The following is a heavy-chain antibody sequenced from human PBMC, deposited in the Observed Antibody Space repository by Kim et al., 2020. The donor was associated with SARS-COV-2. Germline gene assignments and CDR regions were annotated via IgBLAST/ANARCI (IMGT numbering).Heavy chain of an antibody. CDR1: GFTFSDHY. V-gene: IGHV3-11*06. Sequence: GGSLRLSCAASGFTFSDHYMSWIHQAPGKGLEWVSYISTGSSDTNYADSVKGRFTMSRDNAKNSLYLQMNSLRDEDTAMYYFARGHYGLDGWGQWATVTV. CDR2: ISTGSSDT. J-gene: IGHJ6*01. CDR3: ARGHYGLDG.